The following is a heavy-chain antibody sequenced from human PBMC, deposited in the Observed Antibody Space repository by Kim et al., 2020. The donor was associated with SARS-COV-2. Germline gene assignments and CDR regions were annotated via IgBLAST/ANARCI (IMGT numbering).Heavy chain of an antibody. J-gene: IGHJ6*02. V-gene: IGHV3-43D*03. CDR1: GFTFDDYA. CDR3: AKDSCGDGGSYEVGYYYYGMDV. D-gene: IGHD1-26*01. CDR2: ISWDGGST. Sequence: GGSLRLSCAASGFTFDDYAMHWVRQAPGKGLEWVSLISWDGGSTYYADSVKGRFTISRDNSKNSLYLQMNSLRAEDTALYYCAKDSCGDGGSYEVGYYYYGMDVWGQGTTVTVSS.